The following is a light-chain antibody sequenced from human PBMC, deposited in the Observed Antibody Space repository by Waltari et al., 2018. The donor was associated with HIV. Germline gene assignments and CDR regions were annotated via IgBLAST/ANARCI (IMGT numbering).Light chain of an antibody. J-gene: IGLJ2*01. CDR2: EVS. CDR1: SSDVGGYNL. CDR3: CAYAGSTTYVI. V-gene: IGLV2-23*02. Sequence: QSALTQPASVSGSPGQSITISCTGTSSDVGGYNLVSWYKQHPGKAPKLMIYEVSKRPSGVSNRFSGSKYGNTASLTISGLQAEDEADYYCCAYAGSTTYVIFGGGTKLTVL.